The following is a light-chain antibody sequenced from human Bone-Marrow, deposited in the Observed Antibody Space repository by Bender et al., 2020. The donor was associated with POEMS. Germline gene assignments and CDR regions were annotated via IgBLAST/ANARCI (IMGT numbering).Light chain of an antibody. V-gene: IGLV3-21*03. CDR2: DDG. J-gene: IGLJ3*02. CDR3: QVWDSSNDHWV. CDR1: NIGSNI. Sequence: SYVLTQPPSVSVAPGMTARITCGGDNIGSNIVNWYQRKPGQAPVLVVYDDGARPSGIPERFSGSNSENTATLTISRVEAGDEADYYCQVWDSSNDHWVFGGGTKLTVL.